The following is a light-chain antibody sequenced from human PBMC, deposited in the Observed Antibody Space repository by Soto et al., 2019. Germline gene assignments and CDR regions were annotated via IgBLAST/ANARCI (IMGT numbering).Light chain of an antibody. CDR1: SSDIGSYNH. V-gene: IGLV2-14*01. J-gene: IGLJ1*01. CDR2: EVS. Sequence: QSALTQPASVSGSPGQSITISCIGTSSDIGSYNHVAWYQQFPGKSPKLTIYEVSSRPSGVSSRFSGSKSGNTASLTISGLQAEDEADYYCIAYTGSSTSYVFGSGTRSPS. CDR3: IAYTGSSTSYV.